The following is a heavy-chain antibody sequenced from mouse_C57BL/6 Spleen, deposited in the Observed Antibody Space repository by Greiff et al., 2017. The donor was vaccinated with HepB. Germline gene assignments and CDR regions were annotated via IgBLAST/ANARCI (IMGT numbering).Heavy chain of an antibody. V-gene: IGHV5-9*01. CDR2: ISGGGGNT. CDR3: ARQSWFAY. Sequence: EVKLMESGGGLVKPGGSLKLSCAASGFTFSSYTMSWVRQTPEKRLEWVATISGGGGNTYYPDSVKGRCTISRDNAKNTLYLQRSSLRSEDTALYYCARQSWFAYWGQGTLVTVSA. J-gene: IGHJ3*01. CDR1: GFTFSSYT.